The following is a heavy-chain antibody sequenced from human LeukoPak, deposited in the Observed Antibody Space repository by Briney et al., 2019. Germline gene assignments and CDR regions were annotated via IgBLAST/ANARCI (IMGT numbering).Heavy chain of an antibody. CDR1: GFTSDDHA. Sequence: PGGSLRLSCAVSGFTSDDHAMHWVRQASGKGLEWVAGIMWRSGSTGYGDSVKGRFTISRDNAKKSLYLQMNSLRAEDTAVYYCAKRGPIYSSSPGNYFDYWGQGTLVTVSS. D-gene: IGHD6-6*01. J-gene: IGHJ4*02. CDR2: IMWRSGST. V-gene: IGHV3-9*02. CDR3: AKRGPIYSSSPGNYFDY.